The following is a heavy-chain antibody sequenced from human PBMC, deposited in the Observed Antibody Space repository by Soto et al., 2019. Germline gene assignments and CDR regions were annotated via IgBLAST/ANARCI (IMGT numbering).Heavy chain of an antibody. CDR1: GFTFSSYS. Sequence: EVQLLESGGNLVQPGGCLRLSCAASGFTFSSYSMSWVRQAPGKGLEWVSSISGSGGTPYYTGSVNGRFTISRDNSKNTLFLQINILSAEDTAVYYCAKQIKGITMIVVLDYWGQGTLVTVAS. CDR2: ISGSGGTP. V-gene: IGHV3-23*01. CDR3: AKQIKGITMIVVLDY. J-gene: IGHJ4*02. D-gene: IGHD3-22*01.